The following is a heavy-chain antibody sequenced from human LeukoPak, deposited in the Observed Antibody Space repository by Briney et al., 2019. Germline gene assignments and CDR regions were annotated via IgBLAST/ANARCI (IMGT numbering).Heavy chain of an antibody. CDR2: IYTSGSN. D-gene: IGHD4-17*01. CDR1: GGSISSGSYY. CDR3: ARDGDDYGDLSFDY. Sequence: SQTLSLTCTVSGGSISSGSYYWSWIRPPAGKGLEWIGRIYTSGSNNYSPSLKSRVTISVDTSKNQFSLKLSSVTAADTAVYYCARDGDDYGDLSFDYWGQGTLVTVSS. V-gene: IGHV4-61*02. J-gene: IGHJ4*02.